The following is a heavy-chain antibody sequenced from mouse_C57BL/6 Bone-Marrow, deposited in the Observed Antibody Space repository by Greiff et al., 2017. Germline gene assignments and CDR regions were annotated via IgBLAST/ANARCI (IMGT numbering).Heavy chain of an antibody. J-gene: IGHJ3*01. CDR1: GYSFTSYT. CDR3: ASWAYGNYVSWFAY. Sequence: VQLQESGAELARPGASVSMSCKASGYSFTSYTLHWVKQRPGQVLEWIGYNNPSSGYTKYNQKFKDKSTLTADKSYSTDYMLLSSLTSEDSAVYYWASWAYGNYVSWFAYWGQGPLVPVSA. V-gene: IGHV1-4*01. CDR2: NNPSSGYT. D-gene: IGHD2-1*01.